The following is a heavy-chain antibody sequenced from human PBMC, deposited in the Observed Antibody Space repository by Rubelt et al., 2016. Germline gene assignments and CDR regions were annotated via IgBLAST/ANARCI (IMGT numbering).Heavy chain of an antibody. Sequence: QVQLQQWGAGLLKPSETLSLTCAVYGGSFSGYYWSWIRQPPGKGLEWIGEINNSGSTNYNTSLKSRFTISLATSKNQFSLTLSSVTAAETALYYCARGRRGSISWLVRDYYGMDVWGQGTTVTVSS. CDR1: GGSFSGYY. CDR3: ARGRRGSISWLVRDYYGMDV. V-gene: IGHV4-34*01. J-gene: IGHJ6*02. CDR2: INNSGST. D-gene: IGHD6-13*01.